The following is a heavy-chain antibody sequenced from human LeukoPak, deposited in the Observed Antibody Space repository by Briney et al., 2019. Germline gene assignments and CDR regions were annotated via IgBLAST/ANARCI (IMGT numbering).Heavy chain of an antibody. D-gene: IGHD3-22*01. CDR1: GYTFTDYF. J-gene: IGHJ6*02. V-gene: IGHV1-2*02. Sequence: ASVKVSCKASGYTFTDYFMHWVRQAPGQGLEWMGWINPKSGGTNYAQNFQGRVTMTRDTSISTAYMELRTLTSDDTAVFYCARAARVYYYDNSPYGLDVWGQGTTVTVSS. CDR2: INPKSGGT. CDR3: ARAARVYYYDNSPYGLDV.